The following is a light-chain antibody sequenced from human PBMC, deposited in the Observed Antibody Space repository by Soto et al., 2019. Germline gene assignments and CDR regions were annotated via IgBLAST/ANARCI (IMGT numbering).Light chain of an antibody. CDR1: LNVNSY. CDR2: DES. Sequence: ELVLTQSPATLSLSPGERATLSCRASLNVNSYFAWYPQQPGQAPRLLISDESNRAAGIPARFSGSGSGTDFTLTISSLEPEDFAIYYCQHRQYWPPITFGQGTRLEIK. J-gene: IGKJ5*01. CDR3: QHRQYWPPIT. V-gene: IGKV3-11*01.